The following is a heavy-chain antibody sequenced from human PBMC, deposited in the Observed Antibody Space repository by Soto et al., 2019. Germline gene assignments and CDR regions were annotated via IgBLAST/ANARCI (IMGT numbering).Heavy chain of an antibody. CDR1: GFTFNNYG. CDR3: AKAATVVTLYYFDY. CDR2: ITDSGGSM. Sequence: PGGSLRLSCAASGFTFNNYGMSWVRQAPGKGLEWVSAITDSGGSMYYADSVKGRFTISRDNSKNTVYLQMNSLRAEDTAVYYCAKAATVVTLYYFDYWGQGTLVTVSS. J-gene: IGHJ4*02. D-gene: IGHD4-17*01. V-gene: IGHV3-23*01.